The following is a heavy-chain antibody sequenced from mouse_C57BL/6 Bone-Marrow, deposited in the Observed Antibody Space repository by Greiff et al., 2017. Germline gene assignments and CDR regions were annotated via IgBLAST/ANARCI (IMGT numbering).Heavy chain of an antibody. CDR1: GYTFTGYW. D-gene: IGHD1-1*01. Sequence: QVQLQQSGAELMKPGASVKLSCKATGYTFTGYWIEWVKQRPGHGLEWIGEILPGSGSTNYNEKFKGKATFTADTSSNTAYMQLSSLTTEDYAVYDCAERRCYYGSSDFDYWDQGKGLTVTA. J-gene: IGHJ2*03. CDR2: ILPGSGST. V-gene: IGHV1-9*01. CDR3: AERRCYYGSSDFDY.